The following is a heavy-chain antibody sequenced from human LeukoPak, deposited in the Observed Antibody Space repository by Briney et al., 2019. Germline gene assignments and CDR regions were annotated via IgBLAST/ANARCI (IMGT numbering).Heavy chain of an antibody. CDR1: GFTFSTYN. D-gene: IGHD5-24*01. J-gene: IGHJ4*02. CDR3: ARDLGDGYSPFDY. Sequence: GGSLRLSCAASGFTFSTYNMNWVRQAPGKGLERVSFISSSSSDKFYADSVTGRFTISRDNAKSSLYLQMNSLRADDTAVYFCARDLGDGYSPFDYWGQGTLVTVSS. V-gene: IGHV3-21*01. CDR2: ISSSSSDK.